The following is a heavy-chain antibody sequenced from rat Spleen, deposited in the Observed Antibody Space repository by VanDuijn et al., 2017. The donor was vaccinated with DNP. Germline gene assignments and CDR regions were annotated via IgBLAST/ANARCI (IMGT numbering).Heavy chain of an antibody. D-gene: IGHD1-2*01. V-gene: IGHV2S75*01. CDR2: IWGDGNT. CDR3: ARSHYSNYNYYVMDA. J-gene: IGHJ4*01. CDR1: GFALTNYG. Sequence: QVQLKESGPVLVQASETLSLTCTVYGFALTNYGVIWVRQSPGKGLEWVGIIWGDGNTDYNSVLKSRLSISRDTSKSQVFSKMSSLKTEDTATYYCARSHYSNYNYYVMDAWGQGASVTVSS.